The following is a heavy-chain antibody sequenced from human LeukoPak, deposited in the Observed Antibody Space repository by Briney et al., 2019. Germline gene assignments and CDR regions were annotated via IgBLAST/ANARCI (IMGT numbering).Heavy chain of an antibody. CDR3: ARVSGYRIDY. V-gene: IGHV6-1*01. CDR1: GDSVSSNSVA. Sequence: SQTLSLTCALSGDSVSSNSVAWNWIRQSPSRGLEWLGRTYYRSKWYNDYAVSVKSRIKINPDTSKNQFSLQLNSVTPEDTAVYYCARVSGYRIDYWGQGTLVTVSS. CDR2: TYYRSKWYN. J-gene: IGHJ4*02. D-gene: IGHD3-3*01.